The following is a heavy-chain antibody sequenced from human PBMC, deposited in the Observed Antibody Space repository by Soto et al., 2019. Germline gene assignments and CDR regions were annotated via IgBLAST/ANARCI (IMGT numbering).Heavy chain of an antibody. CDR1: GFTFSSYA. V-gene: IGHV3-23*01. Sequence: GGSLRLSCAASGFTFSSYAMSWVRQAPGKGLEWVSAISGRGGSTYYADSVKGRFTISRDNAKNSLYLQMNSLRAEDTAVYYCARGEGSRGWYGQGYYYGMDFWGQGTTVTFSS. CDR2: ISGRGGST. CDR3: ARGEGSRGWYGQGYYYGMDF. D-gene: IGHD6-19*01. J-gene: IGHJ6*02.